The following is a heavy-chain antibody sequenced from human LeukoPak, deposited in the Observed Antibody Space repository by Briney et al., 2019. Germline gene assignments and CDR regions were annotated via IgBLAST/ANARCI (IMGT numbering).Heavy chain of an antibody. CDR1: GFTFDDYA. V-gene: IGHV3-9*01. D-gene: IGHD6-6*01. CDR2: ISWNSGSI. Sequence: GGSLRLSCAASGFTFDDYAMHWVRQAPGKGLEWVSGISWNSGSIGYADSVKGRFTISRDNAKNSLYLQMNSLRAEDTALYYCAKSSSSSSFYYYYYYMDVWGKGTTVTVSS. J-gene: IGHJ6*03. CDR3: AKSSSSSSFYYYYYYMDV.